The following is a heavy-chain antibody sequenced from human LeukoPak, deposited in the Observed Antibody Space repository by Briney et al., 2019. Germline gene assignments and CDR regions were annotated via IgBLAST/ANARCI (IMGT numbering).Heavy chain of an antibody. CDR1: GSTFTSYY. J-gene: IGHJ4*02. CDR2: INPSGGST. Sequence: ASVKVSCKASGSTFTSYYMHWVRQAPGQGLEWMGIINPSGGSTSYAQKFQGRVTMTRDTSTSTVYMELSSLRSEDTAVYYCARASRLAAQDYWGQGTLVTVSS. D-gene: IGHD6-6*01. CDR3: ARASRLAAQDY. V-gene: IGHV1-46*01.